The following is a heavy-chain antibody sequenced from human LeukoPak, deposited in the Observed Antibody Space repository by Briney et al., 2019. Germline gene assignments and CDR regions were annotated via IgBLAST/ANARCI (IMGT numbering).Heavy chain of an antibody. V-gene: IGHV3-23*01. J-gene: IGHJ3*02. CDR1: GFAFSAYD. CDR3: SKGGYFAFET. CDR2: ISRSGST. D-gene: IGHD2-2*03. Sequence: GGSLRLYCAASGFAFSAYDMQWVRQAPGKGLEWVSGISRSGSTYYTDSVKGRFTISRDNSENTLYLQMSSLRAEGTAVYYCSKGGYFAFETWGQGTLVAVSS.